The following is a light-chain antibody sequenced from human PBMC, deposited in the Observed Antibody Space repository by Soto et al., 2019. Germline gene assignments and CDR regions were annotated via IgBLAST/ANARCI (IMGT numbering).Light chain of an antibody. CDR2: DAS. V-gene: IGKV3-11*01. CDR3: QQRSNWLSLT. J-gene: IGKJ4*01. Sequence: EIVLTQSPATLSLSPGERATLSCRASQSVSSYLAWYQQKPGQAPRLLIYDASNRATGIPARCSGSGSGTDFTLTISSLEPEDFAVYYCQQRSNWLSLTFGGGTKLEIK. CDR1: QSVSSY.